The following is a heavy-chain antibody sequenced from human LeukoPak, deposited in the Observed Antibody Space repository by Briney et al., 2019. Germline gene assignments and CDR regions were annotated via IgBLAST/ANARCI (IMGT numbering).Heavy chain of an antibody. CDR3: ATGSGSTSCRLRVCYFDY. J-gene: IGHJ4*02. CDR1: GFTFSSYG. D-gene: IGHD2-2*01. V-gene: IGHV3-30*02. CDR2: IRYDGSNK. Sequence: GGSLRLSCAASGFTFSSYGMHWVRQAPGKGLEWVAFIRYDGSNKYYADSVKGRFTISRDNPKNTLYLQMNSLRAEDTAVYYCATGSGSTSCRLRVCYFDYWGQGTLVTVSS.